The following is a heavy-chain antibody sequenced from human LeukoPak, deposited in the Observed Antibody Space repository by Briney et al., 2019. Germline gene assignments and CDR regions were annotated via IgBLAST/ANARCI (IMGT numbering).Heavy chain of an antibody. CDR2: IWSDGNNR. Sequence: GGSLRLSCAASGFTFRNYGMHWVRQATGKGLGWVSFIWSDGNNRFYADSVKGRFTISRDNSKNMLYLQMDTLRAEDTALYYCAKDPGASVSGFYMDVWGKGTTVIVSS. CDR1: GFTFRNYG. D-gene: IGHD2-8*02. J-gene: IGHJ6*03. V-gene: IGHV3-30*02. CDR3: AKDPGASVSGFYMDV.